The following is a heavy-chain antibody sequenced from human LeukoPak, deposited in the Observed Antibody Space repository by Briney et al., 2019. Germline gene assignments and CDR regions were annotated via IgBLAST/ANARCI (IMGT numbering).Heavy chain of an antibody. V-gene: IGHV3-21*01. CDR3: ARETIAAAGKAFDP. D-gene: IGHD6-13*01. CDR2: ISSSSSYI. CDR1: GFTFISYS. J-gene: IGHJ5*02. Sequence: SGGSLRLSCAASGFTFISYSMNWVRQAPGKGLEWVSSISSSSSYIYYADSVKGLFTISRDNAKNSLYLQRNSLRAEDTAVYYCARETIAAAGKAFDPGGQGPLVTFSA.